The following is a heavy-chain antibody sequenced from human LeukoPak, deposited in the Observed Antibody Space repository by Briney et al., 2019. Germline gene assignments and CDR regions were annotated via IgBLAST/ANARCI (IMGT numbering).Heavy chain of an antibody. D-gene: IGHD3-10*01. CDR3: ARHRGSGSPYFDY. Sequence: PSETLSLTCTVSGDSINNYYWSWIRQSPGKGLEWIGYIYYSGSTKYNPSLKSRVTISVDTSKNQFSLKLSSVTVADTAVYYCARHRGSGSPYFDYWGQGTLVTVST. J-gene: IGHJ4*02. CDR1: GDSINNYY. V-gene: IGHV4-59*08. CDR2: IYYSGST.